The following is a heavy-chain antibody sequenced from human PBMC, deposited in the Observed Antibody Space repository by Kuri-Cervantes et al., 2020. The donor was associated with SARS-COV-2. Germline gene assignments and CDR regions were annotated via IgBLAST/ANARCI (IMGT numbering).Heavy chain of an antibody. CDR2: ISSRGDSP. J-gene: IGHJ4*02. D-gene: IGHD3-22*01. Sequence: GGSLRLSCAASGFTFSSYSINWVRQAPGKGLEWVSSISSRGDSPGFADSVKGRFTISRDKSKNTVYLQMDSLRAEDTAIYYCAKDPQNFNYYDSTGFFDYWGQGTLVTVSS. CDR3: AKDPQNFNYYDSTGFFDY. CDR1: GFTFSSYS. V-gene: IGHV3-23*01.